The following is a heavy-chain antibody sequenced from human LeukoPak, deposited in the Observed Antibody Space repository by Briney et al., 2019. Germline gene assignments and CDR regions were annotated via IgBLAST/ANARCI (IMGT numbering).Heavy chain of an antibody. V-gene: IGHV3-48*03. J-gene: IGHJ4*02. Sequence: GGSLRLSCAASGFIFSSYEMNWVRQAPGKGLEWVSYISSRGGAIYYADSLKGRFTISRDNAKNSLYLQMNSLRAEDTAVYYCVKGERGYDILTGYYTLDYWGQGTLVTVSS. CDR2: ISSRGGAI. D-gene: IGHD3-9*01. CDR1: GFIFSSYE. CDR3: VKGERGYDILTGYYTLDY.